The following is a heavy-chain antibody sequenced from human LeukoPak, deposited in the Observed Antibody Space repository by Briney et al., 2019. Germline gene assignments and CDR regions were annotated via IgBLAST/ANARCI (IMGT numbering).Heavy chain of an antibody. V-gene: IGHV4-31*03. J-gene: IGHJ4*02. CDR1: GGSISSGGYY. Sequence: SETLSLTCTVSGGSISSGGYYWSWIRQHPGQGLEWIGYIYYSGSTYYNPSLKSRVTISVDTSKNQFSLKLSSVTAADTAVYYCARDGAVTGDLSWGQGTLVTVSS. D-gene: IGHD7-27*01. CDR2: IYYSGST. CDR3: ARDGAVTGDLS.